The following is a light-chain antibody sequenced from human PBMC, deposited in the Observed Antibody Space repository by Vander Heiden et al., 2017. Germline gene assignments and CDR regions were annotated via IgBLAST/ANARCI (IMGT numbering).Light chain of an antibody. CDR1: QSLLHSNGYNY. V-gene: IGKV2-28*01. CDR3: MQALQTRT. CDR2: LGS. Sequence: VMTQSPLSLPVTPGEPASISCRSSQSLLHSNGYNYLDWYLQKPGQSPQLLIYLGSNRASGVPDRFSGSGSGTDFTLKISRVEAEDVGVYYCMQALQTRTFGQGTRLEIK. J-gene: IGKJ5*01.